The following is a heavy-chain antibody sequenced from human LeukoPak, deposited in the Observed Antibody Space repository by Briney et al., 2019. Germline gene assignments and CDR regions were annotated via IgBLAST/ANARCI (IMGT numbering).Heavy chain of an antibody. D-gene: IGHD2-2*01. J-gene: IGHJ4*02. Sequence: PGGSLRLSCAASGFTFSSYGMHWVRQAPGKGLEWVAVIWYDGSNKYYADSVKGRFTISGDNSKNTLYLQMNSLRAEVTAVYYCARDPPGLSYFDYWGQGTLVTVSS. CDR2: IWYDGSNK. CDR1: GFTFSSYG. V-gene: IGHV3-33*01. CDR3: ARDPPGLSYFDY.